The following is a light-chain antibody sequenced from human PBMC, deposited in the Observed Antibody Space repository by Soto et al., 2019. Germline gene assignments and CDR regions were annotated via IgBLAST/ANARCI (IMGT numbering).Light chain of an antibody. CDR3: QQYGSSTGT. J-gene: IGKJ1*01. Sequence: EIVLTQSPGTLSLSPGERATLSCRASQSVSRSYLAGYQQKPGQVPRLLIYGASSRATGIPDRLSGSGSGTDFTRTSSRLEPEDFAVYYCQQYGSSTGTFGQGTKVEIK. V-gene: IGKV3-20*01. CDR2: GAS. CDR1: QSVSRSY.